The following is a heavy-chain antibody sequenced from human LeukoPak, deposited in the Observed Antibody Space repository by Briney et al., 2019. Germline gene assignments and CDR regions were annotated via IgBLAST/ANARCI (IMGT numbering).Heavy chain of an antibody. V-gene: IGHV3-7*01. CDR2: INQDGSEK. CDR3: AKDADTATIIYWYFDL. CDR1: GFTFSNYW. J-gene: IGHJ2*01. D-gene: IGHD5-18*01. Sequence: GGSLRLSCAASGFTFSNYWMSWVRQAPGKGLEWVANINQDGSEKYSVDSVKGRFTISRDNSKNTLYLQLNSLRTEDTAVYYCAKDADTATIIYWYFDLWGRGTLVTVSS.